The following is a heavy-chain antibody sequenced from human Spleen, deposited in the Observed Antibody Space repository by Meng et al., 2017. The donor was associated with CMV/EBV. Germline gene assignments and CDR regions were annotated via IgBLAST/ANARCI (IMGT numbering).Heavy chain of an antibody. V-gene: IGHV5-51*01. J-gene: IGHJ6*02. D-gene: IGHD3-10*01. CDR2: IYPGDYDS. CDR3: AITMIRGVSNFYNMDV. Sequence: GESLKISCEASGYKFTTHWIAWVRQVAGKGLEWMGIIYPGDYDSRYSPSFQGQVTISADKSISTAYLQWSRLKASDTAMYYCAITMIRGVSNFYNMDVWGQGTTVTVSS. CDR1: GYKFTTHW.